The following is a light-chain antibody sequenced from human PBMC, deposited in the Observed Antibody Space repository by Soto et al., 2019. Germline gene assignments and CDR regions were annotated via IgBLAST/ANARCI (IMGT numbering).Light chain of an antibody. CDR2: DAS. CDR3: QQYNSYPWT. CDR1: QSITTW. V-gene: IGKV1-5*01. Sequence: DIQMTQSPSTLSASVGDRVTITCRASQSITTWLAWYQQKPGKAPKFLINDASSLESGVPSRFSGSGSGTEFTLTISSLQPDDFATYYCQQYNSYPWTFGQGTKVDI. J-gene: IGKJ1*01.